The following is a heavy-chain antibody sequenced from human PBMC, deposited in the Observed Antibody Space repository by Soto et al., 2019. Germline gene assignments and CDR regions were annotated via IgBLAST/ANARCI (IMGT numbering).Heavy chain of an antibody. J-gene: IGHJ4*02. Sequence: PGGSLRLSCAASGFTFSSYGMHWVRQAPGKGLEWVAVISYDGSNKYYADSVKGRFTISRDNSKNTLYLQMNSLRAEDTAVYYCAKEVSSGSYSDYWGQGTLVTVSS. CDR1: GFTFSSYG. V-gene: IGHV3-30*18. D-gene: IGHD1-26*01. CDR2: ISYDGSNK. CDR3: AKEVSSGSYSDY.